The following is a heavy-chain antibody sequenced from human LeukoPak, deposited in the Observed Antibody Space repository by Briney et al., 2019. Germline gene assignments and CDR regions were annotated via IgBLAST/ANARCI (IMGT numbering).Heavy chain of an antibody. CDR1: GFTFSNAW. D-gene: IGHD3-3*01. CDR3: TTEQYYDFWSGYYWDFDY. V-gene: IGHV3-15*01. CDR2: IKSKTDGGTT. Sequence: PGGSLRLSCAASGFTFSNAWMSWVRQAPGKGLEWVGRIKSKTDGGTTDYAAPVKGGFTISRDDSKNTLYLQMNSLKTEDTAVYYCTTEQYYDFWSGYYWDFDYWGQGTLVTVSS. J-gene: IGHJ4*02.